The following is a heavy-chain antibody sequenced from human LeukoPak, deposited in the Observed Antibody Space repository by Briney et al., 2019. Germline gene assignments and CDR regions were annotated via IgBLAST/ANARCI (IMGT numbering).Heavy chain of an antibody. J-gene: IGHJ6*04. CDR1: GFTFTGYY. Sequence: ASVKVSCKASGFTFTGYYIHWVRQAPGQGLEWMGWINPNSGGTNYAQKFQGRVTMTWDTSISTAYMELSGLRSDDTAVYYCARRKRIGMDVWGKGTTVTVSS. V-gene: IGHV1-2*02. CDR2: INPNSGGT. CDR3: ARRKRIGMDV. D-gene: IGHD2/OR15-2a*01.